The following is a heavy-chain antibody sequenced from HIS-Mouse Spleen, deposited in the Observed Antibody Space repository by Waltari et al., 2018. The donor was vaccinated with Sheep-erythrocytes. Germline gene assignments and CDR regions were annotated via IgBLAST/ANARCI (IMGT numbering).Heavy chain of an antibody. CDR3: ARDRSNYFDY. CDR2: ISSSSSYI. CDR1: RFTFSTYS. V-gene: IGHV3-21*01. D-gene: IGHD3-10*01. J-gene: IGHJ4*02. Sequence: EVQLVESGGGLVKPGGSLRLSCAASRFTFSTYSMNWVRQAPGKGLDWVSSISSSSSYIYYADSVKGRFTISRDNAKNSLYLQMNSLRAEDTAVYYCARDRSNYFDYWGQGTLVTVSS.